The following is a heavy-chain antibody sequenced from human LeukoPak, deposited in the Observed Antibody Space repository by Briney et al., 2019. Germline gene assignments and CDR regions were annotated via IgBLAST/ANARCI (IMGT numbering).Heavy chain of an antibody. CDR2: INTDGSST. D-gene: IGHD2-21*02. CDR3: ARRTVTVTYDY. J-gene: IGHJ4*02. Sequence: PGGSLRLSCAASGFTFNDYWMRWVRQAPGKGLLWVSRINTDGSSTDYADSVKGRFTISRDNAKNTLYLQMDSLRAEDSAVYYCARRTVTVTYDYWGQGTLVTAS. CDR1: GFTFNDYW. V-gene: IGHV3-74*01.